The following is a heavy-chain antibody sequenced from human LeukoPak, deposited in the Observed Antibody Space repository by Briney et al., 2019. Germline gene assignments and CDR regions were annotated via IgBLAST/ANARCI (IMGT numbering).Heavy chain of an antibody. J-gene: IGHJ4*02. CDR2: INPSGGST. D-gene: IGHD3-10*01. CDR1: GYTFTSYY. Sequence: ASVKVSCKASGYTFTSYYMHWVRQAPGQGLEWMGIINPSGGSTSYAQKFQGRVTLTRDTSINTAYMELNSLRSDDTAVYYCARRSKILLALDFWGQGTLVTVSS. CDR3: ARRSKILLALDF. V-gene: IGHV1-46*01.